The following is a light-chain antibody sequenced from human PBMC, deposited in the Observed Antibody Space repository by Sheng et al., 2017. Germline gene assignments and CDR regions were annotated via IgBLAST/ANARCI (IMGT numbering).Light chain of an antibody. V-gene: IGKV1-5*03. Sequence: DIQMTQSPSTLSVSVGDRVTITCRASQSISNWLAWYQQKPGKAPKLLIYKASTLDSGVPSRFSGSGSGTEFTLTISSLQPDDFATYYCQQYSDYRTFGQGPRWKSN. CDR2: KAS. J-gene: IGKJ1*01. CDR1: QSISNW. CDR3: QQYSDYRT.